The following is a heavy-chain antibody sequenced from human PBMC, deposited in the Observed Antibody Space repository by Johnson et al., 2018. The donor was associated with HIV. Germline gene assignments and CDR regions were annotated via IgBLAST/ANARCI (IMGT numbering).Heavy chain of an antibody. J-gene: IGHJ3*02. CDR3: ARAYYYGSGSYYRGAFDI. V-gene: IGHV3-13*01. CDR1: GFTFSSYD. Sequence: VQLVESGGGLKQPGGSLRLSCAASGFTFSSYDMHWVRQATGKGLEWVSTIGTAGDTFYPGSVKGRFTISRDNSKNTLYLQMNSLRAEDTAVYYCARAYYYGSGSYYRGAFDIWGQGTMVTVSS. D-gene: IGHD3-10*01. CDR2: IGTAGDT.